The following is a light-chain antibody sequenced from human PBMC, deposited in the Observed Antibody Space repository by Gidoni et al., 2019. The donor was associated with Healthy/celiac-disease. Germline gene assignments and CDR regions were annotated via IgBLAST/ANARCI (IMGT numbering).Light chain of an antibody. CDR1: QSLLHSNGYYY. Sequence: DIVMTQSPLSLPVTPGEPASISCRSSQSLLHSNGYYYLDWYLQKPGQSPQLLIYLGSNRDSGVPDRFSGSGSGTDFTLKSSRVEAEDVGVYYCMQALQTPWTFGQGTKVENK. V-gene: IGKV2-28*01. CDR3: MQALQTPWT. J-gene: IGKJ1*01. CDR2: LGS.